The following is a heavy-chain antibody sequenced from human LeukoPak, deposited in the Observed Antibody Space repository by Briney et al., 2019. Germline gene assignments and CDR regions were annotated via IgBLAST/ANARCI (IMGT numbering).Heavy chain of an antibody. Sequence: GGSLRLSCAASGFTFSTYWMSWVRQAPGKGLEWVASIKQDGTENYYVDSVNGRFTISRDNAKNSLYLQLNSLRAEDTAVYYCARDRNTDFWSGYYTNYFDYWGQGTLVTVSS. V-gene: IGHV3-7*01. J-gene: IGHJ4*02. D-gene: IGHD3-3*01. CDR1: GFTFSTYW. CDR2: IKQDGTEN. CDR3: ARDRNTDFWSGYYTNYFDY.